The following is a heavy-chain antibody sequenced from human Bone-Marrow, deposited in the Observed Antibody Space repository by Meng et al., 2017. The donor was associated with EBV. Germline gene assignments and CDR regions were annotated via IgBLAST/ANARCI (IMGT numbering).Heavy chain of an antibody. V-gene: IGHV1-69*01. J-gene: IGHJ5*02. CDR2: IIPIFGTA. CDR3: ARVCSVPAAPETDNWFDP. CDR1: GGTFSSYA. Sequence: VELVESGAGGKKPGSSVKVSCKASGGTFSSYAISWVRQAPGQGLEWMGGIIPIFGTANYAQKFQGRVTITADESTSTAYMELSSLRSEDTAVYYCARVCSVPAAPETDNWFDPWGQGTLVTVSS. D-gene: IGHD2-2*01.